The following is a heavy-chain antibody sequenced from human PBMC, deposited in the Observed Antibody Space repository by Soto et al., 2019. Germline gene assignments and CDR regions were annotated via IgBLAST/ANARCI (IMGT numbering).Heavy chain of an antibody. J-gene: IGHJ4*02. V-gene: IGHV3-15*07. CDR3: TTRVGGYCTGGSCYYCY. CDR1: GFTFSSYG. Sequence: GGSLRLSCAASGFTFSSYGMHWVRQAPGKGLEWVGRIKSKTDGGTIDYAAPVKGRFTISIADSKNTLYLQMNSLKIEDTAVYYCTTRVGGYCTGGSCYYCYWGQGTLVTVSS. CDR2: IKSKTDGGTI. D-gene: IGHD2-15*01.